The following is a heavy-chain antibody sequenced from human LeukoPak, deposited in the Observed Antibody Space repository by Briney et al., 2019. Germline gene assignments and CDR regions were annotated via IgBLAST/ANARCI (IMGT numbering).Heavy chain of an antibody. D-gene: IGHD3-22*01. CDR3: ARDLSEYYDSSGYSDY. Sequence: GGSLRLSCAASGFTFSDYYMSWIRQTPGKGLEWVSYISSSGSTIYYADSVKGRFTISRDNAKNSLYLQMNSLRAEDTAVYYCARDLSEYYDSSGYSDYWGQGTLVTVSS. CDR2: ISSSGSTI. V-gene: IGHV3-11*01. J-gene: IGHJ4*02. CDR1: GFTFSDYY.